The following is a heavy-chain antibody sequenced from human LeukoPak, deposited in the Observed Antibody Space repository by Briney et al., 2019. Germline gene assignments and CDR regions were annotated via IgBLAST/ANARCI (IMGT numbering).Heavy chain of an antibody. CDR1: GFTFSSYD. CDR2: IGTAGDT. CDR3: ARGRGWGTFDI. Sequence: GGSLRLSCAASGFTFSSYDMHWVRQGTEKGLEWGSAIGTAGDTYYPGSVKGRFTTSRENAKNSLYLQMNSLRVGDTAVYYCARGRGWGTFDIWGQGTMVTVPS. J-gene: IGHJ3*02. D-gene: IGHD3-10*01. V-gene: IGHV3-13*04.